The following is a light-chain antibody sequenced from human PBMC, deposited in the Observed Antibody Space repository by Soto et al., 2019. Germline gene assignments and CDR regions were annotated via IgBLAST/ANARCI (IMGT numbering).Light chain of an antibody. J-gene: IGKJ2*01. V-gene: IGKV3-15*01. CDR2: GAS. CDR1: QSVSSN. Sequence: EIVMTQSPATLSVSPGERATLSCRASQSVSSNLAWYQQKTGQAPRLLIYGASTRATGIPARFSGSWSGTEFTLTISSLQSEDFAVYYCQQYNNWPKTFGQGTNLEIK. CDR3: QQYNNWPKT.